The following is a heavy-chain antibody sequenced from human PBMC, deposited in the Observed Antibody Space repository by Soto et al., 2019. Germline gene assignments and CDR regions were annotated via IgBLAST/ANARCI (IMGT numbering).Heavy chain of an antibody. Sequence: PGGSLRLSCAPSGFTFYHYGMSWVRQAPGKGLEWVSGINWNGGSTVYADSVKGRFTISRDNAKNSLYLQMNSLRADDTSLYQWARDPTWYSSSWYYFDYWGEEPLVTVS. CDR1: GFTFYHYG. CDR3: ARDPTWYSSSWYYFDY. CDR2: INWNGGST. V-gene: IGHV3-20*01. J-gene: IGHJ4*02. D-gene: IGHD6-13*01.